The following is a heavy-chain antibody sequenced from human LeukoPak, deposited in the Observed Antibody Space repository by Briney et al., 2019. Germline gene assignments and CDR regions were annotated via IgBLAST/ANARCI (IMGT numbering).Heavy chain of an antibody. Sequence: SETLSLTCTVSVGSISSSSYYWVWIRHPPGKGLEGIGTIYFTGSTYYTPSLKSRVTISEDSSKNQFSLKLRSVTAAGTAVYYCVSSLVGGRGCPFCYMDVWGKGTTVTVSS. V-gene: IGHV4-39*07. CDR2: IYFTGST. CDR3: VSSLVGGRGCPFCYMDV. J-gene: IGHJ6*03. D-gene: IGHD6-19*01. CDR1: VGSISSSSYY.